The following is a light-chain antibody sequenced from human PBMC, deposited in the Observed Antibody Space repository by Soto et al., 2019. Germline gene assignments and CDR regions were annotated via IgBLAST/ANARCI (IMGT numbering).Light chain of an antibody. J-gene: IGKJ4*01. CDR2: GVS. CDR1: QSVRSDY. V-gene: IGKV3-20*01. CDR3: QQYGNSPLT. Sequence: EIVLTQSPDTLSLSPGQRATLSCRASQSVRSDYFAWYQQKPGQAPRVIIFGVSTRATGVPDRFSGSGSGTDLTLNISRLETEDFALYYCQQYGNSPLTFGGGTKVEIK.